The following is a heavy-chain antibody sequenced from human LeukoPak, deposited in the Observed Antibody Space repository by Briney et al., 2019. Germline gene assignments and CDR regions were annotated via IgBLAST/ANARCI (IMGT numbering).Heavy chain of an antibody. V-gene: IGHV3-33*01. CDR2: IWYDGSNK. CDR1: GFTFSSYG. Sequence: GGSLRLSCAASGFTFSSYGMHWVRQAPGKGLEWVAVIWYDGSNKYYADSVKGRFTISRDNSKNSLYLQMNSLRAEDTALYHCARDDGMDVWGQGTTVTVSS. J-gene: IGHJ6*02. CDR3: ARDDGMDV.